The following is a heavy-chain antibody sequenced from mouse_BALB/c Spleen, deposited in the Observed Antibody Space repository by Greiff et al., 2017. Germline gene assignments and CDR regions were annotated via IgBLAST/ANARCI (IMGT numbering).Heavy chain of an antibody. CDR2: ISSGGGST. CDR3: ARHTYYDYDGDAMDY. D-gene: IGHD2-4*01. J-gene: IGHJ4*01. CDR1: GFAFSSYD. V-gene: IGHV5-12-1*01. Sequence: EVKLVESGGGLVKPGGSLKLSCAASGFAFSSYDMSWVRQTPEKRLEWVAYISSGGGSTYYPDTVKGRFTISRDNAKNTLYLQMSSLKSEDTAMYYCARHTYYDYDGDAMDYWGQGTSVTVSS.